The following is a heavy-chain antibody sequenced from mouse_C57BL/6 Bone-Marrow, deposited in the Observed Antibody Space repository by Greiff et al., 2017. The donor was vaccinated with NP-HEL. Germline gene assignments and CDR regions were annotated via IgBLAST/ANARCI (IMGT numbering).Heavy chain of an antibody. D-gene: IGHD2-10*01. CDR3: ARSLLTAMDY. CDR1: GFTFSDYG. Sequence: DVMLVESGGGLVKPGGSLKLSCAASGFTFSDYGMHWVRQAPEKGLEWVAYISSGSSTIYYADTVKGRFTISRDNAKNTLFLQMTSLRSEDTAMYYCARSLLTAMDYWGQGTSVTGSS. CDR2: ISSGSSTI. J-gene: IGHJ4*01. V-gene: IGHV5-17*01.